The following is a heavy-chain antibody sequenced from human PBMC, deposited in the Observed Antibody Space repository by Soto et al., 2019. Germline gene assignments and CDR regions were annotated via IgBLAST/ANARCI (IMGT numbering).Heavy chain of an antibody. Sequence: QVQLQESGPGLVKPSETLSLTCTVSGGSISSTGYYWNWIRQHPGKGLEWIGYIYHSGSAYYNPSLKSRVIISVDTSNNQFYRKMSSVTAADTAVYYCARDRGARYSSGYDQWGQGSLVTVSS. CDR2: IYHSGSA. CDR3: ARDRGARYSSGYDQ. D-gene: IGHD3-22*01. J-gene: IGHJ5*02. V-gene: IGHV4-31*03. CDR1: GGSISSTGYY.